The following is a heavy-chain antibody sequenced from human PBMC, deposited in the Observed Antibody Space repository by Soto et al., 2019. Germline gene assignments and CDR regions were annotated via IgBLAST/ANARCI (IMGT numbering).Heavy chain of an antibody. CDR2: IFPGDSDS. V-gene: IGHV5-51*01. J-gene: IGHJ4*02. CDR1: GYRFTNTW. CDR3: ATTETTLGLDS. D-gene: IGHD4-17*01. Sequence: DVQLVQSGAEVKKPGESLKISCKSSGYRFTNTWIGWVRQMPGKGLEWMGAIFPGDSDSKYSPSFEGHVTITADKSITTAYLQWSSLKASDTAVYYCATTETTLGLDSWGQGTLVIVSS.